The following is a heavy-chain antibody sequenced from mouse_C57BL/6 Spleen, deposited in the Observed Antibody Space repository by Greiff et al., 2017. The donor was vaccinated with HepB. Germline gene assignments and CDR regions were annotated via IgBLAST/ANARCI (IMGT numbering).Heavy chain of an antibody. V-gene: IGHV1-55*01. CDR1: GYTFTSYW. CDR2: IYPGSGST. D-gene: IGHD1-1*01. CDR3: ARGTVVATRAMDY. Sequence: QVQLQQPGAELVKPGASVKMSCKASGYTFTSYWITWVKQRPGQGLEWIGDIYPGSGSTNYNEKFKSKATLTVDTSSSTAYMQLSSLTSEDSAVYYCARGTVVATRAMDYWGQGTSVTVSS. J-gene: IGHJ4*01.